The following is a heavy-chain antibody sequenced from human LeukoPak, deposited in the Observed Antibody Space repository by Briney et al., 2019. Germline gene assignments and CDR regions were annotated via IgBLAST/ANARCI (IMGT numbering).Heavy chain of an antibody. J-gene: IGHJ3*02. CDR3: ARVSNSNYVEAFDI. CDR2: IIPILGIA. D-gene: IGHD4-11*01. CDR1: GGTFSSYA. V-gene: IGHV1-69*04. Sequence: GASVKVSCKASGGTFSSYAISWVRQAPGQGLEWMGRIIPILGIANYAQKFQGRVTITADKSTSTAYMELSSLRSEDTAVYYCARVSNSNYVEAFDIWGQGTMVTVSS.